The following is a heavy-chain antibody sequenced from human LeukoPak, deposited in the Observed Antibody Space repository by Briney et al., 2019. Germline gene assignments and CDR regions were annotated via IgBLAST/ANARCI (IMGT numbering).Heavy chain of an antibody. V-gene: IGHV1-18*01. CDR1: GYTFTSYG. Sequence: ASVKVSCKASGYTFTSYGISWVRQAPGQGLEWMGWISAYNGNTNYAQKFQGRVTLTTDTSTSTAYMELGSLRSDDTAVYYCARESSSFFFDYWGQGTLVTVSS. CDR3: ARESSSFFFDY. CDR2: ISAYNGNT. D-gene: IGHD6-6*01. J-gene: IGHJ4*02.